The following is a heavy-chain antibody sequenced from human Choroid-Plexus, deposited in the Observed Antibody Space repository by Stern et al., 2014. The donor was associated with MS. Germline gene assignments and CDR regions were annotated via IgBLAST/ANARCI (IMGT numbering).Heavy chain of an antibody. CDR2: ISYDGSDK. V-gene: IGHV3-30*18. CDR3: AKDRQWSTYFFDY. J-gene: IGHJ4*02. CDR1: GFTFSNFG. Sequence: QLEESGGGVAQPGRPLILSCAASGFTFSNFGMHWVRQAPGKGLEWVALISYDGSDKYYADSVKGRFTIFRDNSKNTLYMHMNSLRAEDTAVYYCAKDRQWSTYFFDYWGQGSLVTVSS. D-gene: IGHD2-15*01.